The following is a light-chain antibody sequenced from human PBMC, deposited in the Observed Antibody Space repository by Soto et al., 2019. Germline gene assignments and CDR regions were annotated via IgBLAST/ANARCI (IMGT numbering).Light chain of an antibody. Sequence: QSVLTQPPSVSGAPGQRVTISCTGSSSNIGTHYDVHWYQQVPGSVPKLLIYANSHRPSGVPDRFSGSKSGTSASLAISGLQSEDEADYYCAAWDDSLYAVVFGGGTKLTVL. CDR2: ANS. V-gene: IGLV1-40*01. CDR1: SSNIGTHYD. J-gene: IGLJ2*01. CDR3: AAWDDSLYAVV.